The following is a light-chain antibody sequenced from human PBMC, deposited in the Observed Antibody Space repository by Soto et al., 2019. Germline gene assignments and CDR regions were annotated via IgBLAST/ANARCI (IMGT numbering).Light chain of an antibody. J-gene: IGLJ2*01. Sequence: QSALTQPASVSGSPGQSITISCTGTSSDVGGYDFVSWYQQHPDKVPKLVIYDVSTRPSGVSNRFSGSKSGNTASLTISGLQAEDEADYYCSSYTSSNTLVFGGGTKLTVL. CDR3: SSYTSSNTLV. CDR1: SSDVGGYDF. V-gene: IGLV2-14*03. CDR2: DVS.